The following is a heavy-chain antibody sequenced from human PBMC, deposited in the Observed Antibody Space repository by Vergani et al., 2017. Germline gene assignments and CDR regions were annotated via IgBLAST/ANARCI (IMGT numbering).Heavy chain of an antibody. CDR3: ARSTPNVLRFLEWYSDIMRSFDY. CDR2: ISSSSSTI. V-gene: IGHV3-48*01. D-gene: IGHD3-3*01. CDR1: GFTFSSYS. J-gene: IGHJ4*02. Sequence: EVQLVESGGGLVQPGGSLRLSCAASGFTFSSYSMNWVRQAPGKGLEWVSYISSSSSTIYYADSVKGRFTISRDNAKNSLYLQMNSLRAEDTAVYYCARSTPNVLRFLEWYSDIMRSFDYWGQGTLVTVS.